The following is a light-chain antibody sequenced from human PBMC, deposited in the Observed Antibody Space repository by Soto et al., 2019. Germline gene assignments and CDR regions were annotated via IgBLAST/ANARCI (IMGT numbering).Light chain of an antibody. CDR3: QQYGGSPQIT. Sequence: EIVLTQSPGTLSLSPGERATLSCRASQSISSSYLAWYQQKPGQAPRIRIYGASSRATGIPDRFSGSGSGTDFTLTISSLEPEDFEVYYCQQYGGSPQITFGQGTRLEIK. CDR1: QSISSSY. V-gene: IGKV3-20*01. CDR2: GAS. J-gene: IGKJ5*01.